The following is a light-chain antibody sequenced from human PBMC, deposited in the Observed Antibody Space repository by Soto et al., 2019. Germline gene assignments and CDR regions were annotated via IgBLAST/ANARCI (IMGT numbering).Light chain of an antibody. CDR1: SSDVGGYNY. Sequence: QSALTQPRSVSGSPGQSVTISCTGTSSDVGGYNYVSWYQQHPGKAPKLMIYDVSKRPSGVPDRFSGSKSGNTASPTISGLQAEDEADYYCCSYAGSYTYVXGTGTKVTVL. CDR2: DVS. V-gene: IGLV2-11*01. CDR3: CSYAGSYTYV. J-gene: IGLJ1*01.